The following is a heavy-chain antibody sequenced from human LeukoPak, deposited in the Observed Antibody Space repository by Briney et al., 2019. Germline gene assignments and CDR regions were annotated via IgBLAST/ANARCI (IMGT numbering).Heavy chain of an antibody. CDR1: NHNISSKNNA. CDR3: ARDFGTTGWHTFDY. CDR2: TYYRSKWYN. J-gene: IGHJ4*02. Sequence: SQTLSLTCDILNHNISSKNNAWNLIRQSPSKDLEWLGRTYYRSKWYNDYAESMEGRMTISQDTSKNQYSLHLNSVTPDDTAVYYCARDFGTTGWHTFDYWGQGTLVTVSS. V-gene: IGHV6-1*01. D-gene: IGHD6-19*01.